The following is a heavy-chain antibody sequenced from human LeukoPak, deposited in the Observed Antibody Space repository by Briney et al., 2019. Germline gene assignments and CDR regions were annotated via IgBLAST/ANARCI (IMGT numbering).Heavy chain of an antibody. J-gene: IGHJ4*02. D-gene: IGHD4-17*01. V-gene: IGHV4-34*01. CDR2: INHSGST. CDR1: GGSVSGYY. Sequence: SETLSLTCAVDGGSVSGYYCSWIRQPPGKGLEWIGEINHSGSTNYNPYLKSRVTISVDTSKNQFSLKLRSVTAADTAVYYCASTPYGDYRFWDYWGQGTLVTASS. CDR3: ASTPYGDYRFWDY.